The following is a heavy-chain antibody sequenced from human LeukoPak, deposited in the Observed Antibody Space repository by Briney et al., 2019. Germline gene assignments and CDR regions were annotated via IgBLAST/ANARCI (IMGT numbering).Heavy chain of an antibody. CDR1: GYSISSGYY. V-gene: IGHV4-38-2*02. J-gene: IGHJ3*02. CDR2: IYHSGST. Sequence: SETLSLTCTVSGYSISSGYYWGWIRQPPGKGLEWIGSIYHSGSTYYNPSLKSRVTISVDTSKNQFSLKLSSVTAADTAVYYCASPIYYDSSGHHDAFDIWGQGTMVTVSS. D-gene: IGHD3-22*01. CDR3: ASPIYYDSSGHHDAFDI.